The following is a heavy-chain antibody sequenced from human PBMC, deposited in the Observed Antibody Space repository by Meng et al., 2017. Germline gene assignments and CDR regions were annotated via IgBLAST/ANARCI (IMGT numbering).Heavy chain of an antibody. V-gene: IGHV3-21*04. CDR2: ISSSSSYI. CDR1: EFTFSSYS. D-gene: IGHD6-13*01. Sequence: GESLKISCAASEFTFSSYSMNWVRQAPGKGLEWVSSISSSSSYIYYADSAKGRFTISRDNANNLLYLQMNSLRAEDTAVYYCAKDIVWGSSWPDAFDIWGQGTMVTVSS. J-gene: IGHJ3*02. CDR3: AKDIVWGSSWPDAFDI.